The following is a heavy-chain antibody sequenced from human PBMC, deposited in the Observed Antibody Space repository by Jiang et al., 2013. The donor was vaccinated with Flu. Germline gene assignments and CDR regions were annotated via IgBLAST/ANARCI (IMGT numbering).Heavy chain of an antibody. Sequence: LVQPGESLRLSCAASGFTFSSYSMNWVRQAPGKGLEWVSYISTSSSIIYYGDSVKGRFTISRDNAKNSLYLQMNSLRAEDTAVYYCARDTAGYYSGNDAFDIWGQGTMVTVSS. J-gene: IGHJ3*02. D-gene: IGHD3-22*01. V-gene: IGHV3-48*01. CDR3: ARDTAGYYSGNDAFDI. CDR2: ISTSSSII. CDR1: GFTFSSYS.